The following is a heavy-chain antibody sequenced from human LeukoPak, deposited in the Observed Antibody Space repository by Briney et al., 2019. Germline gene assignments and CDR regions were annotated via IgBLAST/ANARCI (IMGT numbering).Heavy chain of an antibody. CDR1: GGSIRSSSYY. J-gene: IGHJ4*02. CDR3: ARLGGWYMVVDY. Sequence: SETLSLTCTVSGGSIRSSSYYWGWIRQPPGKGLEWIGSIYYSGSTYYNPSLKSRVTISVDTSKNQFSLKLSSVTAADTAVYYCARLGGWYMVVDYWGQGTLVTVSS. CDR2: IYYSGST. D-gene: IGHD6-19*01. V-gene: IGHV4-39*01.